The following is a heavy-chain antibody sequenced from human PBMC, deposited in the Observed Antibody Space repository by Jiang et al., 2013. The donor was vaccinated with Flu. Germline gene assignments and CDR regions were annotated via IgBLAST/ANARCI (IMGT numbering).Heavy chain of an antibody. CDR1: GGSVSNRSYY. Sequence: LLKPSETLSLTCTVSGGSVSNRSYYWGWIRQPPGKGLEWIGSIFYSETSYYSPSLKSRLTISVDSSKNQISLNLSSVTAADTAVYYCARHGGLVGVDDFDIWGQGTGVTVSS. D-gene: IGHD6-19*01. V-gene: IGHV4-39*01. CDR3: ARHGGLVGVDDFDI. CDR2: IFYSETS. J-gene: IGHJ3*02.